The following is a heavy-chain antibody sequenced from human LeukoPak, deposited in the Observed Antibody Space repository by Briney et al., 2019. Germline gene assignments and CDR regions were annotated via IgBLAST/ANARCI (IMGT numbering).Heavy chain of an antibody. V-gene: IGHV1-46*01. D-gene: IGHD2-2*01. CDR2: INPSGGST. CDR1: GYTFTSYY. J-gene: IGHJ4*02. CDR3: ARDIVVVPAATSRFDY. Sequence: ASVKVSCKASGYTFTSYYMHWVRQAPGQGLEWMGIINPSGGSTSYAQKFQGRVTMTRDTSTSTVYMELSSLRSEDTAVYYCARDIVVVPAATSRFDYWGQGTLVTVSS.